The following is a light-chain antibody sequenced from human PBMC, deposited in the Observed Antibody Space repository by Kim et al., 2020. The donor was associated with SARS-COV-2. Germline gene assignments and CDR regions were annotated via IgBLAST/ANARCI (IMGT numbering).Light chain of an antibody. CDR1: SPTIGAGYD. V-gene: IGLV1-40*01. CDR3: QSYDSSLSGV. CDR2: GNS. Sequence: GQRVTISRTGSSPTIGAGYDVHGYQQLPGTAPKLLIYGNSNRPSGVPDRFSGSKSGTSASLAITGLQAEDEADYYCQSYDSSLSGVFGTGTKVTVL. J-gene: IGLJ1*01.